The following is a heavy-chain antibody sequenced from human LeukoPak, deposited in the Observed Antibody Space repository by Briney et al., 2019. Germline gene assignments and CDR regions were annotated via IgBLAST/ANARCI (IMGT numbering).Heavy chain of an antibody. CDR2: ISGSGGST. D-gene: IGHD2-15*01. V-gene: IGHV3-23*01. CDR1: GFTFSSYA. Sequence: GGSLRLSCAASGFTFSSYAMSWVRQAPGKGLEWVSAISGSGGSTYYADSVKGRFTISRDNSKNTLYLQMNSLRAEDTAVYYCARDRGGFTYGEYYFDYWGQGSLVTVSS. CDR3: ARDRGGFTYGEYYFDY. J-gene: IGHJ4*02.